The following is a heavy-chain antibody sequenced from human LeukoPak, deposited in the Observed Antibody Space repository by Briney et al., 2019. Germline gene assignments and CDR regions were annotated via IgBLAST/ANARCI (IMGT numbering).Heavy chain of an antibody. V-gene: IGHV3-53*01. CDR1: DFIVSSNY. Sequence: GGSLRLSCAVSDFIVSSNYMSWVRQAPGKGLEWVSVISSGGDTYCADSVKGRFTISRDNSKNTVFLQMNSLRAEDTAVYYCARGWLATPWGQGTLVTVSS. J-gene: IGHJ5*02. CDR2: ISSGGDT. D-gene: IGHD6-19*01. CDR3: ARGWLATP.